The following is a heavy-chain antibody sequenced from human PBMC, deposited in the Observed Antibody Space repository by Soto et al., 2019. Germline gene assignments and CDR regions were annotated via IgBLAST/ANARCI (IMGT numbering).Heavy chain of an antibody. J-gene: IGHJ1*01. CDR1: GGSFSSYA. D-gene: IGHD2-2*01. V-gene: IGHV1-46*01. CDR2: INPSGGST. CDR3: ARGGHYCISTSCGGGAAAGSLFVFDFQH. Sequence: GASVKVSCKASGGSFSSYAISWVRQAPGQGLEWMGIINPSGGSTSYAQKFQGRVTMTRDTSTSTVYMELSSLRSEDTAVYYCARGGHYCISTSCGGGAAAGSLFVFDFQHWGQGTLVTVSS.